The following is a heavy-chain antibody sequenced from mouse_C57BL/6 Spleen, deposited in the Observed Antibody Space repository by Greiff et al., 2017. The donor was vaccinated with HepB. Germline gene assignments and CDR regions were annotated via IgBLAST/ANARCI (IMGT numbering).Heavy chain of an antibody. J-gene: IGHJ1*03. Sequence: QVQLKQSGAELVKPGASVKISCKASGYAFSSYWMNWVKQRPGKGLEWIGQIYPGDGDTNYNGKFKGKATLTADKSSSTAYMQLSSLTSEDSAVYFCARRGATVVASGDFDVWGTGTTVTVSS. CDR2: IYPGDGDT. D-gene: IGHD1-1*01. V-gene: IGHV1-80*01. CDR3: ARRGATVVASGDFDV. CDR1: GYAFSSYW.